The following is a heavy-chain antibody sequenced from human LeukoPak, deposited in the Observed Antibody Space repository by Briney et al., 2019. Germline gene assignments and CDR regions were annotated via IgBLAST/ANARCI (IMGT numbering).Heavy chain of an antibody. D-gene: IGHD5-12*01. CDR2: ISSSSSYI. J-gene: IGHJ6*02. V-gene: IGHV3-21*01. Sequence: GGSLRLSCAASGFTFSSYSMNWVRQAPGKGLEWVSSISSSSSYIYYADSVKGRFTISRDNAKNSLYLQMNSLRAEDTAVYYCARPRYSGYDYYYYYGMDVCGQGTTVTVSS. CDR1: GFTFSSYS. CDR3: ARPRYSGYDYYYYYGMDV.